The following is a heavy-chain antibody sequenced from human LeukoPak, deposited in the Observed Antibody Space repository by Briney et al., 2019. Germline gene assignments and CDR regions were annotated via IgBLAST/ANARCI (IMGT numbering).Heavy chain of an antibody. Sequence: SETLSLTCTVSGGSISSYYWSWIRQPPGKGLEWIGYIYYSGSTNYNPSLKSRVTLSVDTSNNQFSLKLSSVTAADTAVYYCARADSGSYGPVDYWGQGTLVTVSS. CDR3: ARADSGSYGPVDY. J-gene: IGHJ4*02. CDR2: IYYSGST. CDR1: GGSISSYY. D-gene: IGHD1-26*01. V-gene: IGHV4-59*01.